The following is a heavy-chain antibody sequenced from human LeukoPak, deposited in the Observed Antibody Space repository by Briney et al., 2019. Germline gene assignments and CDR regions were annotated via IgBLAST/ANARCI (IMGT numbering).Heavy chain of an antibody. Sequence: ASVKVSCKASGYPFTAYDINWVRQAPGQGLEWMGWMNPNSRNTGYAQRFQGRVTMTRSTSISTAYMELSSLRSEDTAVCYCARKFLGSRGYYFDYWGQGTLVTVSS. V-gene: IGHV1-8*01. CDR2: MNPNSRNT. J-gene: IGHJ4*02. D-gene: IGHD3-10*01. CDR1: GYPFTAYD. CDR3: ARKFLGSRGYYFDY.